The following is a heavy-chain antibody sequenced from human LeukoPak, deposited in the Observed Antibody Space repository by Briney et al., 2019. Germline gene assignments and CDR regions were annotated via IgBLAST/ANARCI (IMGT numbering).Heavy chain of an antibody. Sequence: SETLSLTCTVSGGSISGYFWNWIRQPAGKGLEWIGRIYTSGSTTYNPSLKSRVTMSVDTAKNQLSLKLSSVTAADTAVYYCARVMVAATTLAWLDPWGQGTLVTVSS. CDR3: ARVMVAATTLAWLDP. CDR1: GGSISGYF. J-gene: IGHJ5*02. V-gene: IGHV4-4*07. CDR2: IYTSGST. D-gene: IGHD2-15*01.